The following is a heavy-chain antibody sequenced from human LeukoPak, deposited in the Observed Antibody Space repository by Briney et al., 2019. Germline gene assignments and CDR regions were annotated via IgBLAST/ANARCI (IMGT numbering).Heavy chain of an antibody. J-gene: IGHJ5*02. CDR3: ARQGGSYYNWFDP. CDR2: IYHSGST. Sequence: SETLSLTCAVSGYSISSGYYWGWIRQPPGNGLEWIGSIYHSGSTYYNPSLKSRVTISVDTSKNQFSLKLSSVTAADTAVYYCARQGGSYYNWFDPWGQGTLVTVSS. V-gene: IGHV4-38-2*01. CDR1: GYSISSGYY. D-gene: IGHD1-26*01.